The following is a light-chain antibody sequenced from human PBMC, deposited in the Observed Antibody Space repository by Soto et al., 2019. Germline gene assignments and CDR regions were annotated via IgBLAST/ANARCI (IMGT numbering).Light chain of an antibody. J-gene: IGLJ3*02. CDR3: QSYDTGLSGSV. CDR1: SSNIGAGYD. CDR2: GNN. Sequence: QLVLTQPPSVSGAPGQRVTISCTGSSSNIGAGYDVHWYQQLPGTAPKLLMYGNNNRPSGVPDRFSGSKSGTSASLAITGLQAEDEADYYCQSYDTGLSGSVFGGGTELTVL. V-gene: IGLV1-40*01.